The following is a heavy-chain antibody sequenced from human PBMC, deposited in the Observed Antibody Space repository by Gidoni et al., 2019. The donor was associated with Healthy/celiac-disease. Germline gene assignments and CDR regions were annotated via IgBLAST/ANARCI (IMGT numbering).Heavy chain of an antibody. J-gene: IGHJ6*02. V-gene: IGHV3-23*01. CDR2: ISGSGGST. Sequence: EVQLLESGGGLVQPGGSLRLSCAASGFTFSSYAMSWVRQAPGKGLEWVSAISGSGGSTYYADSVKGRFTISRDNSKNTLYLQMNSLRAEDTAVYYCAKGGVVVPAATYYYYGMDVWGQGTTVTVSS. CDR3: AKGGVVVPAATYYYYGMDV. D-gene: IGHD2-2*01. CDR1: GFTFSSYA.